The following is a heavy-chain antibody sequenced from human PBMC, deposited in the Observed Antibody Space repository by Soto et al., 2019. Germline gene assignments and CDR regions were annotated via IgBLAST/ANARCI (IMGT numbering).Heavy chain of an antibody. J-gene: IGHJ6*02. Sequence: EVQLVETGGDLIQPGGSLRLSCAASGFTVSSDSMTWVRQSPGKGLEWISIIYSDNNKDYADSVKGSFSIARDTYKNILYLHMNSLRAADTAEYYCARHYSAMGVWGQGTTVTVSS. V-gene: IGHV3-53*02. CDR1: GFTVSSDS. CDR2: IYSDNNK. CDR3: ARHYSAMGV.